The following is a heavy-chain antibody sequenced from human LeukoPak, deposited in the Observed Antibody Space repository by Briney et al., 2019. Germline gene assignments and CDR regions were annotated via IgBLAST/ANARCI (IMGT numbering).Heavy chain of an antibody. CDR3: ARARRGKSYWTHPLADYYYTDV. V-gene: IGHV7-4-1*02. Sequence: ASVKVSSKAPGYTFTSHGISSVRQAPGQGVEWMGWINTNTVNPTSAQALTGRFVFSFETTVSTAYLQISSLKAEDTAVYYCARARRGKSYWTHPLADYYYTDVWGKGTTVTVSS. J-gene: IGHJ6*03. D-gene: IGHD1-26*01. CDR1: GYTFTSHG. CDR2: INTNTVNP.